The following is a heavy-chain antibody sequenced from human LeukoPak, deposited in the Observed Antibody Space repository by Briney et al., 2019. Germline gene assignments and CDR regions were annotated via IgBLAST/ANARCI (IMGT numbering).Heavy chain of an antibody. CDR3: ARDRDAFDI. V-gene: IGHV3-23*01. J-gene: IGHJ3*02. CDR2: ISGSGGST. Sequence: GGALRLSCAAHGFTFSSYAMSRVRQAPGKGLEWVSAISGSGGSTYYADSVKGRFTISRDNSKNTLYLQMSSLRAEDMAVYYCARDRDAFDIWGQGTMVTVSS. CDR1: GFTFSSYA.